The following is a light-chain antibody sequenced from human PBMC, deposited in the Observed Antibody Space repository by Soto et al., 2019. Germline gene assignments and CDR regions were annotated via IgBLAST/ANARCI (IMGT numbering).Light chain of an antibody. CDR3: QQSYSTPDT. CDR2: DAV. J-gene: IGKJ1*01. Sequence: EIELTQSPATLSLSPGERATLSCRASQSVSSFLVWYQQKPGQAPRLLIYDAVNRVTGIPERFSGSGSGTDFTLTISSLQPEDFATYYCQQSYSTPDTFGQGTKVDIK. V-gene: IGKV3-11*01. CDR1: QSVSSF.